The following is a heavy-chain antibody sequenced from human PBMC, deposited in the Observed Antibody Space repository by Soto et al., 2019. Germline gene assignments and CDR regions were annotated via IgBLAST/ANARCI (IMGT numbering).Heavy chain of an antibody. CDR1: GFTFSSYS. CDR3: ARADSGNAHGYFYYGMDV. V-gene: IGHV3-48*01. D-gene: IGHD5-12*01. J-gene: IGHJ6*02. Sequence: GGSLRLSCAASGFTFSSYSMNWVRQAPGKGLEWVSYISSSSSTIYYADSVKGRFTISRDNAKNSLYLQMNSLRAEDTALYYCARADSGNAHGYFYYGMDVWGQGTMVTVSS. CDR2: ISSSSSTI.